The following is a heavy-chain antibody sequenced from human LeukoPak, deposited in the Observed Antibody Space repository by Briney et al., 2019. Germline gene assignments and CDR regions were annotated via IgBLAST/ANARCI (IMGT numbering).Heavy chain of an antibody. V-gene: IGHV3-21*04. CDR1: GFDFESYT. CDR3: AKGLFSAFDKYLDS. CDR2: ISATSSDI. J-gene: IGHJ4*02. Sequence: GGSLRLSCAASGFDFESYTMTWVRQAPGKGLEWVSLISATSSDINYAESVRGRFTITRDNAKNSLFLQMDSLRVGDTAIYYCAKGLFSAFDKYLDSWGQGTLVTVSS. D-gene: IGHD5-12*01.